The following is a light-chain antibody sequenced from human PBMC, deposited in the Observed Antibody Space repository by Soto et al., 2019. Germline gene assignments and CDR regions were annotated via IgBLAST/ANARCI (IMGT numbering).Light chain of an antibody. CDR3: QQYGSSPLLA. J-gene: IGKJ4*01. Sequence: EIVLTQSPGTLSLSPGERATLSCRASQSVSSSYLAWYQQKPGQAPRLLIYGASSRATGIPDRFSGRGSGTDFTLTISRLEPEDFAVYSCQQYGSSPLLAFGGGTTVEIK. V-gene: IGKV3-20*01. CDR1: QSVSSSY. CDR2: GAS.